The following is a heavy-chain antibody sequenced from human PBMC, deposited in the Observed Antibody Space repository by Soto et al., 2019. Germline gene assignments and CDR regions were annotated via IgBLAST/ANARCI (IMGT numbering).Heavy chain of an antibody. Sequence: QVQLVASGGAVVQPGRSLRLSCAASGFTFGAYGMHWVRQSPGKGLEWVAVIGRDGSAKVYTDSVKGRFTMSRDNSMNTLHMQMDSLREEDTAVYYCAREAAHGNWYLDLWGRGTLVTVSS. CDR1: GFTFGAYG. CDR2: IGRDGSAK. CDR3: AREAAHGNWYLDL. J-gene: IGHJ2*01. V-gene: IGHV3-30*03.